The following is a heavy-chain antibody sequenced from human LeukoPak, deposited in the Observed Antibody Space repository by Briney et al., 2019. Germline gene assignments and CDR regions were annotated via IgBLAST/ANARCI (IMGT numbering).Heavy chain of an antibody. CDR2: ISSSSSTI. Sequence: GGSLRLSCAASGFTFSSYSMNWVRQAPGKGLEWVSYISSSSSTIYYADSVKGRFTISRDNAKNSLYLQMNSLRAEDTAVYYCARGAYYYDSSGYYGKDIDYRGQGTLVTVSS. CDR1: GFTFSSYS. J-gene: IGHJ4*02. D-gene: IGHD3-22*01. V-gene: IGHV3-48*01. CDR3: ARGAYYYDSSGYYGKDIDY.